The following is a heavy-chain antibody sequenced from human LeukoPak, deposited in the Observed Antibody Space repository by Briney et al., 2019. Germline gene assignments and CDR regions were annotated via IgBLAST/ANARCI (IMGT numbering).Heavy chain of an antibody. CDR1: GGSFSGYY. Sequence: SETLSLTCAVYGGSFSGYYWSWIRQPPGKGLEWIGEINHSGSTNYNPSLKSRVTISVDTSKDQFSLKLSSVTAADTAVYYCARARPGDYDILTGCFDYWGQGTLVTVSS. CDR2: INHSGST. D-gene: IGHD3-9*01. CDR3: ARARPGDYDILTGCFDY. J-gene: IGHJ4*02. V-gene: IGHV4-34*01.